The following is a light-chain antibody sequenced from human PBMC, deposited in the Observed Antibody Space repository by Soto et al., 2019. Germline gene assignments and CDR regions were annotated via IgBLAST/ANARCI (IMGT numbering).Light chain of an antibody. Sequence: EIVLTQPPGTLSLSPGERATLSCRASQSVSSSYLTWYQQKPGQAPRLLIYGASSRSTGIPDRFSGSGSWTDFTLNISRLEPEDFAVYYCQQYGSSPPITFGQGTRLEIK. CDR1: QSVSSSY. CDR3: QQYGSSPPIT. CDR2: GAS. V-gene: IGKV3-20*01. J-gene: IGKJ5*01.